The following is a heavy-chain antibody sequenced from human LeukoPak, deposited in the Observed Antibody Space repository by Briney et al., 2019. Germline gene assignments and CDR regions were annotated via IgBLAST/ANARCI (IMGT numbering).Heavy chain of an antibody. CDR2: ISAYNGNT. CDR1: GCTFTSYG. J-gene: IGHJ6*02. Sequence: ASVKVSCKASGCTFTSYGISWVRQAPGQGLEWMGWISAYNGNTNYAQKLQGRVTMTTDTSPSTAYMELRSLRSDDTAVYYCARDGYSSGRYGFGVLDYYYGMDVWGQGTTVTVSS. CDR3: ARDGYSSGRYGFGVLDYYYGMDV. V-gene: IGHV1-18*01. D-gene: IGHD6-19*01.